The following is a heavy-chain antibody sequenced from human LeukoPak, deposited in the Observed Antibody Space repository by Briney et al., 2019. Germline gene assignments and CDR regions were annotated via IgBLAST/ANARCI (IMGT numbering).Heavy chain of an antibody. D-gene: IGHD3-16*01. J-gene: IGHJ3*02. V-gene: IGHV3-74*01. CDR3: ARDGGDRRLGAFDI. CDR1: GFTFSSYW. CDR2: INSDGSST. Sequence: GGSLRLSCAASGFTFSSYWMHWVRQAPGKGLVWVSRINSDGSSTIYADSVKGRFTFSRDNAKNTLYLQMNNLRVEDTAVYYCARDGGDRRLGAFDIWGQGTMVTVSS.